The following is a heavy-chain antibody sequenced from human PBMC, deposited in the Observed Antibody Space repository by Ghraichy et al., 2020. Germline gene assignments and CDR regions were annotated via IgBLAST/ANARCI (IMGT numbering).Heavy chain of an antibody. CDR2: ISDSGDIT. Sequence: GGSLRLSCAASGFTFSNYALSWVRQAPGTGLEWVSTISDSGDITYYAGSVKGRCTISRDNSKSTLHLHMSSLGAEDSAIYFCAKHDGYCGNFGCYSSADYYGMDVWGQGTTVIVSS. V-gene: IGHV3-23*01. CDR3: AKHDGYCGNFGCYSSADYYGMDV. J-gene: IGHJ6*02. CDR1: GFTFSNYA. D-gene: IGHD2-2*01.